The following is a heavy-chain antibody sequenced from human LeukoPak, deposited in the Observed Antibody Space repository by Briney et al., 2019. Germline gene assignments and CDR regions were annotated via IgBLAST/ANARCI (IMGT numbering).Heavy chain of an antibody. Sequence: GASVKVSCKASGGTFSSYAISWVRQAPGQGLEWTGGIIPIFGTANYAQKLQGRVTITTDESTSTAYMELSSLRSEDTAVYYCASSAIAVAGSMADYWGQGTLVTVSS. J-gene: IGHJ4*02. V-gene: IGHV1-69*05. D-gene: IGHD6-19*01. CDR1: GGTFSSYA. CDR2: IIPIFGTA. CDR3: ASSAIAVAGSMADY.